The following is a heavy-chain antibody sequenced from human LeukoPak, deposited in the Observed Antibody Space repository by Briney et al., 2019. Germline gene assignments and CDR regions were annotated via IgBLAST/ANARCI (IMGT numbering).Heavy chain of an antibody. J-gene: IGHJ3*02. CDR1: GGSISSGGYY. D-gene: IGHD3-22*01. Sequence: SQTLSLTCTVPGGSISSGGYYWSCIRQPPGKGLEWNVSMYYSGSTNYKPSLKSRVTISVDTSKNQFSLKLSSVTAADTAVYYCARHAYYYDRSGSYEAFDIWGQGTMVTVSS. CDR3: ARHAYYYDRSGSYEAFDI. V-gene: IGHV4-61*08. CDR2: MYYSGST.